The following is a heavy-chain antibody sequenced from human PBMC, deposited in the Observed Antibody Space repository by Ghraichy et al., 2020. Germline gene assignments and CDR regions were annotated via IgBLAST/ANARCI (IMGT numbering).Heavy chain of an antibody. Sequence: GGSLRLSCSASGFTFSSYAMHWVRQAPGKGLEYVSAISSNGGSTYYADSVKGRFTISRDNSKNTLYLQMSSLRAEDTAVYYCVKDRILTLDSSGYFDYWGQGTLVTVSS. CDR2: ISSNGGST. D-gene: IGHD3-22*01. CDR3: VKDRILTLDSSGYFDY. V-gene: IGHV3-64D*09. J-gene: IGHJ4*02. CDR1: GFTFSSYA.